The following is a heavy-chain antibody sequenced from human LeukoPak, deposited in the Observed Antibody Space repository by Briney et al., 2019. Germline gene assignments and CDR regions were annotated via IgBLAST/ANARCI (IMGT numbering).Heavy chain of an antibody. V-gene: IGHV3-7*03. Sequence: GGSLRLSCAASGFTFSSYWMNWARQAPGKGLEWVASINHNGNENYYVDSVKGRFTISRDNAKNSLYLQMSNLRAEDTAVYFCARGGGLDVWGQGATVTVSS. D-gene: IGHD3-16*01. J-gene: IGHJ6*02. CDR1: GFTFSSYW. CDR2: INHNGNEN. CDR3: ARGGGLDV.